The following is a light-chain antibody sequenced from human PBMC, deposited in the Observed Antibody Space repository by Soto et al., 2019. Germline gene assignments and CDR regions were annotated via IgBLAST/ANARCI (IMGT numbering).Light chain of an antibody. CDR1: TRDVGGYDY. CDR2: DVS. CDR3: CSYAGTYNFYV. V-gene: IGLV2-11*01. Sequence: QSVLTQPPSLSGSHGQSITISCSGSTRDVGGYDYVSWYQFHPGKAPKLMIYDVSKKSSGVPDRFSASKTGNTAFLTISGLRAEDDADYYCCSYAGTYNFYVFGTGTKLTVL. J-gene: IGLJ1*01.